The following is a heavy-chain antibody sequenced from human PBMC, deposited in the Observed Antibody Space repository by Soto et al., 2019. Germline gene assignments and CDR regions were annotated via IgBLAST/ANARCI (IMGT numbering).Heavy chain of an antibody. CDR2: ISSSGSII. D-gene: IGHD3-22*01. J-gene: IGHJ4*02. V-gene: IGHV3-11*01. CDR1: GFTFSDYY. CDR3: ARDLGYYASDGYFDY. Sequence: GGSLRLSCAASGFTFSDYYMSWIRQAPGKGLEWVSYISSSGSIIYYADSVKGRFTISRDNAKNSLYLQMNSLRAEDTAVYYCARDLGYYASDGYFDYWGQGTLVTVSS.